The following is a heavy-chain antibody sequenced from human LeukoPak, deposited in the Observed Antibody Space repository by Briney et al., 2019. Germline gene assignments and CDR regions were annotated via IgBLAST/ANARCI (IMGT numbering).Heavy chain of an antibody. CDR3: VRVPPGTTIYAY. D-gene: IGHD1-14*01. CDR2: MNPNNSDI. Sequence: GASVKLSCKASGYTFTSYHINWVRRATGQGLEWVGWMNPNNSDIGYAQKFQGRVTMTRNTSIGTAYMELSSLRSEDTAIYYCVRVPPGTTIYAYWGQGTLVTVSS. V-gene: IGHV1-8*01. CDR1: GYTFTSYH. J-gene: IGHJ4*02.